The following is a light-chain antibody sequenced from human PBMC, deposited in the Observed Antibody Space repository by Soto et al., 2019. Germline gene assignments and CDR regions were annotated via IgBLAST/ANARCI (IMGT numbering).Light chain of an antibody. V-gene: IGKV3-11*01. CDR2: GAS. Sequence: EIVLTQSPATLSLSPGERATLSCRASQRVSSYLAWYQQKPGQAPRLLIYGASNRATGTPARFSGSGSGTDFTLTISSLEPEDFAVYYCQQRINWPITFGQGTRLEI. CDR1: QRVSSY. CDR3: QQRINWPIT. J-gene: IGKJ5*01.